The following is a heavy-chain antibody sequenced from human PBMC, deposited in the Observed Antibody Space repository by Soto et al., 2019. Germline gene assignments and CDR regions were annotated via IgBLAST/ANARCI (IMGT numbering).Heavy chain of an antibody. CDR3: ATSRQWPAYYFDY. CDR1: CGSISSYY. J-gene: IGHJ4*02. CDR2: ISYSGST. V-gene: IGHV4-59*01. Sequence: SETLSLTCTVSCGSISSYYWSWIRQPPGKGLEWIGYISYSGSTNYSPSLKSRVTISVDTSKNQFSLNLSSVTAADTAVYFCATSRQWPAYYFDYWGQGSLVTVSS. D-gene: IGHD6-19*01.